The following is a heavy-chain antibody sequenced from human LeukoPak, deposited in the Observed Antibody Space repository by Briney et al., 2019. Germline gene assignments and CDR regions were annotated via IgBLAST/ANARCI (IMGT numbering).Heavy chain of an antibody. CDR2: ISESGGST. V-gene: IGHV3-23*01. D-gene: IGHD7-27*01. Sequence: PGGSLRLSCAASGFTFSSYAMSWVRQAPGKGLEWVSSISESGGSTYYADSVKGRFTVSRDNAKNSLYLQMNSLRAEDTAVYYCASDWGSLDYWGQGTLVTVSS. J-gene: IGHJ4*02. CDR3: ASDWGSLDY. CDR1: GFTFSSYA.